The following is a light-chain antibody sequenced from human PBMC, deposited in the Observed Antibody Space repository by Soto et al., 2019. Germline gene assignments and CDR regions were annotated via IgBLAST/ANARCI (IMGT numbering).Light chain of an antibody. Sequence: DIVMTQSPDSLAVSLGERATINCKSSQSVLYSSNNKNYLAWYQQKPGQPPKLLIYWASTRESGVPDRFSGSGSGTDLTLTISSLQAEDVAVYYCQQYYSTPPTFGQGTKVDLK. CDR1: QSVLYSSNNKNY. CDR3: QQYYSTPPT. J-gene: IGKJ1*01. CDR2: WAS. V-gene: IGKV4-1*01.